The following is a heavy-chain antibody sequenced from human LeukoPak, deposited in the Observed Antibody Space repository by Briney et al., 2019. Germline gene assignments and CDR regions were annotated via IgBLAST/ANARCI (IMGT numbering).Heavy chain of an antibody. V-gene: IGHV3-23*01. CDR1: GFTFSNYA. D-gene: IGHD1-26*01. CDR3: ARESGGDLGEAFDI. CDR2: ISGNGGGI. Sequence: GGSLRLSCVVSGFTFSNYAMNWVRQAPGKGLEWVSAISGNGGGIYYADSVKGRFTISRDNSKNSLYLQLNSLRAEDTAVYYCARESGGDLGEAFDIWGQGTMVTVSS. J-gene: IGHJ3*02.